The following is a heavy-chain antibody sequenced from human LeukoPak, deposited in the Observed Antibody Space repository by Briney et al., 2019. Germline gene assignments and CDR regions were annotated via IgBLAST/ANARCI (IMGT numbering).Heavy chain of an antibody. CDR2: IYYSGST. V-gene: IGHV4-59*05. CDR3: AGTKYYDILTGYYDY. CDR1: GFTFSSYA. D-gene: IGHD3-9*01. Sequence: GSLRLSCAASGFTFSSYAMSWVRQAPGKGLEWIGSIYYSGSTYYNPSLKSRVTISVDTSKNQFSLKLSSVAAADTAVYYCAGTKYYDILTGYYDYWGQGTLVTVSS. J-gene: IGHJ4*02.